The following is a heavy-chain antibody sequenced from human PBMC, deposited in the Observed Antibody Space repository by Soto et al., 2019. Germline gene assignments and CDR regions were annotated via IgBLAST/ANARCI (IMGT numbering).Heavy chain of an antibody. V-gene: IGHV4-34*01. CDR2: INHSGST. Sequence: SETLSLTCAVYGGSFSGYYWSWIRQPPGKGLEWIGEINHSGSTNYNPSLKSRVTISVDTSKNQFSLKLSSVTAADTAVYYCARAYGGYGMDVWGQGTTVT. CDR1: GGSFSGYY. CDR3: ARAYGGYGMDV. D-gene: IGHD3-16*01. J-gene: IGHJ6*02.